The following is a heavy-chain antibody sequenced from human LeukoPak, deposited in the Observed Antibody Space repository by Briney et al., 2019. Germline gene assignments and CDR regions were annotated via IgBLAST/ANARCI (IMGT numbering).Heavy chain of an antibody. V-gene: IGHV3-33*01. CDR1: GFTFSSYG. CDR2: IWYDGSNK. J-gene: IGHJ6*02. CDR3: ARVQYLYQLLEPPYGMDV. D-gene: IGHD2-2*01. Sequence: GGSLRLSCAASGFTFSSYGMHWVRQAPGKGLEWVAVIWYDGSNKYYADSVKGRFTISRDNSKNTLYLQMNSLRAEDTAVYYCARVQYLYQLLEPPYGMDVWGQGTTVTVSS.